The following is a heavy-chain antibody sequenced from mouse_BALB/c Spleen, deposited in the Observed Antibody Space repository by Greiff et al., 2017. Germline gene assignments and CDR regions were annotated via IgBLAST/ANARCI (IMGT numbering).Heavy chain of an antibody. D-gene: IGHD3-1*01. Sequence: DVMLVESGGGLVQPGGSRKLSCAASGFTFSDYGMAWVRQAPGKGPEWVAFISNLAYSIYYADTVTGRFTISRENAKNTLYLEMSSLRSEDTAMFYCVRGGPGYDAMDYWGQGTSVTVSS. CDR3: VRGGPGYDAMDY. CDR1: GFTFSDYG. V-gene: IGHV5-15*02. J-gene: IGHJ4*01. CDR2: ISNLAYSI.